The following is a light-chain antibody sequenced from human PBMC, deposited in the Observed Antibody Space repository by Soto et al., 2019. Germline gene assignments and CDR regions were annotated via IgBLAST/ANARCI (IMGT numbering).Light chain of an antibody. J-gene: IGKJ5*01. CDR2: AAS. V-gene: IGKV1-9*01. CDR3: HSRA. Sequence: IQLTQSPSSLSASLGDRLTITCRASQGISSYLGWYQQKPGKAPNLLIYAASTLQSGVPSRFSGRGSGTEFTLTISRLQPDDFATYFCHSRAFGQGTRLEIK. CDR1: QGISSY.